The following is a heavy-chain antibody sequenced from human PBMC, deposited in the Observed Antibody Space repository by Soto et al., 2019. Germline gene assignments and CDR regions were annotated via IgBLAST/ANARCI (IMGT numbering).Heavy chain of an antibody. Sequence: EVQLVESGGGLVQPGRSLRLSCAASGFTFDDYAMHWVRQAPGKGLEWVSGISGSGGSTYYADSVKGRFTISRDNSKNTLYLQMNSLRAEDTAVYYCAKSSSGFRTPGAFDSWCQGTMVTVSS. CDR2: ISGSGGST. D-gene: IGHD3-22*01. J-gene: IGHJ3*02. CDR3: AKSSSGFRTPGAFDS. CDR1: GFTFDDYA. V-gene: IGHV3-23*04.